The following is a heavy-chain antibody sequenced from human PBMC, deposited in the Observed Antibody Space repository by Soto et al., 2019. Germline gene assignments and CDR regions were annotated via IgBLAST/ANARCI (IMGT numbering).Heavy chain of an antibody. CDR1: GYTFTSYD. CDR2: MNPNSGNT. Sequence: ASVKVSCKASGYTFTSYDINWVRQATGQGLEWMGWMNPNSGNTGSAQKFQGRVTMTRNTSISTAYMELSSLRSEDTAVYSCARAYCSGGSGGVGSSCFDPWGQRTLVTVSS. J-gene: IGHJ5*02. D-gene: IGHD2-15*01. V-gene: IGHV1-8*01. CDR3: ARAYCSGGSGGVGSSCFDP.